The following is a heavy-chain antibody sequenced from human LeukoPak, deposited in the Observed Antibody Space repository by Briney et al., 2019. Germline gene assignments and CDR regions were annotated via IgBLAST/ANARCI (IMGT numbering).Heavy chain of an antibody. J-gene: IGHJ4*02. CDR1: GFTFSSYG. Sequence: GGSLRLSCAASGFTFSSYGMHWVRQAPGKGLEWVAVIWYDGSNKYYADSVKGRFTISRDNSKNTLYPQMNSLRAEDTAVYYCARDFRVGATDSPSFDYWGQGTLVTVSS. D-gene: IGHD1-26*01. CDR2: IWYDGSNK. V-gene: IGHV3-33*01. CDR3: ARDFRVGATDSPSFDY.